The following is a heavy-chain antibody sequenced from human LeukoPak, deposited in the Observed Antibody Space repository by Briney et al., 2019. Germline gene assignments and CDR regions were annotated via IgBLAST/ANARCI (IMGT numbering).Heavy chain of an antibody. CDR3: ARAGYDFWSGYYTGYYYYTDV. D-gene: IGHD3-3*01. V-gene: IGHV4-39*07. CDR1: GGSISSSRYS. Sequence: PSDTLSLTCTVSGGSISSSRYSWGWIRQPPGKGLEWIGSIYYSGSTYYNPSLKSRVTISVDTSTNQFSLKLSSVTAADTAVYYCARAGYDFWSGYYTGYYYYTDVWGKGTTVTVSS. CDR2: IYYSGST. J-gene: IGHJ6*03.